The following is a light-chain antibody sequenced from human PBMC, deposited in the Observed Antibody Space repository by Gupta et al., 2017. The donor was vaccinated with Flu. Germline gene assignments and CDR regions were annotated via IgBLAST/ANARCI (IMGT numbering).Light chain of an antibody. CDR3: QQYNNWPPYV. Sequence: EVLMTQSPASLSVSPGESATLSCRASQSVSTNLAWYQQKTGQAPRLLIFDASTRATGIPARFSGRGSGTEFTLTITSLESEDFAVYYCQQYNNWPPYVFGQGTKVQI. J-gene: IGKJ2*01. CDR2: DAS. V-gene: IGKV3-15*01. CDR1: QSVSTN.